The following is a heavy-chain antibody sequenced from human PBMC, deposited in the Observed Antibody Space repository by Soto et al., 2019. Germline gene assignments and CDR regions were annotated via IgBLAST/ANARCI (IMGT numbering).Heavy chain of an antibody. CDR2: ISGGGGTI. Sequence: GGSLRLSCAVSGFSFNAYGMSWVRQAPGKGLEWISFISGGGGTIYYADSVKGRFISSRDNSKSTLYLQMTSLSVDDTAVYYCAKDRGNGDTPNIYSYYGIEVWGQGPTVTVSS. CDR3: AKDRGNGDTPNIYSYYGIEV. D-gene: IGHD2-21*02. V-gene: IGHV3-23*01. CDR1: GFSFNAYG. J-gene: IGHJ6*02.